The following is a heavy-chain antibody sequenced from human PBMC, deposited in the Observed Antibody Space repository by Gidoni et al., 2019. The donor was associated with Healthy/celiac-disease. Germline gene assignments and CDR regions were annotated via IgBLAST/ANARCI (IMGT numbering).Heavy chain of an antibody. V-gene: IGHV1-18*04. D-gene: IGHD2-2*01. CDR2: ISAYNGNT. Sequence: QVQLVQSGAEVKKPGASVKVSGKASGYTFTSYGFSWVRQAPGQGLEWMGWISAYNGNTNYAQKLQGRVTMTTDTSTSTAYMELRSLRSDDTGVYYCARVEDIVVVPAANNWFDPWGQGTLVTVSS. CDR3: ARVEDIVVVPAANNWFDP. CDR1: GYTFTSYG. J-gene: IGHJ5*02.